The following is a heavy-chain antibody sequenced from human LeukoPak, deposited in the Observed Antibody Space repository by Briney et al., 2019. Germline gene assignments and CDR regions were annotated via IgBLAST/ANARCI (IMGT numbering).Heavy chain of an antibody. D-gene: IGHD6-19*01. CDR3: AKVEQYYFDY. Sequence: GGSLRLSCAASGFTFSSYSMNWVRQAPGKGLEWVSSISSSNTYIYYADSVKGRFTISRDNAKNSLCLQMNSLRAEDTAVYYCAKVEQYYFDYWGQGTPVTVSS. J-gene: IGHJ4*02. CDR1: GFTFSSYS. CDR2: ISSSNTYI. V-gene: IGHV3-21*01.